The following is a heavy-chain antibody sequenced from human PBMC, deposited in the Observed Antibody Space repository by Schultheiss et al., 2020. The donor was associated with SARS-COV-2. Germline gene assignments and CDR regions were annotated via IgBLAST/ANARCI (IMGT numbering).Heavy chain of an antibody. CDR3: AKVIYDFWSGYPDY. Sequence: GGSLRLSCAASGFTFSSYAMSWVRQDPGKGLEWVSAISGSGGSTYYADSVKGRFTISRDNSKNTLYLQMNSLRAEDTAVYYCAKVIYDFWSGYPDYWGQGTLVTVSS. V-gene: IGHV3-23*01. J-gene: IGHJ4*02. CDR1: GFTFSSYA. D-gene: IGHD3-3*01. CDR2: ISGSGGST.